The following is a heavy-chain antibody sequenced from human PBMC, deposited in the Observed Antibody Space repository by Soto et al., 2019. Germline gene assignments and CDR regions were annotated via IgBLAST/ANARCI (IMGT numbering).Heavy chain of an antibody. J-gene: IGHJ4*02. V-gene: IGHV3-74*01. CDR2: IDSDGSRT. CDR3: VRGLDGDN. CDR1: GLTFSSYW. Sequence: EVQLVESGGDLVQPGGSLRLSCAVSGLTFSSYWMHWVRQAPGKGLEWVSRIDSDGSRTNYADSVKGRFTISRDNAKNTLYLQMNSLRADDPAVYYCVRGLDGDNGGQGTVVIVSS.